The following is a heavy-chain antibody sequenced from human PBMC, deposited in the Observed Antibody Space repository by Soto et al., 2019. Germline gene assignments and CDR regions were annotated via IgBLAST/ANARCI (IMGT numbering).Heavy chain of an antibody. Sequence: EVQLVESGGGLVQPGESLRLSCAASGFTFSSFNMNWVRQAPGKGLECVSFIIRNSGAVYYSDSVKGRFTISRDNAKNSLYLQRNSLRVEDTAVYYCARAPRPGDYYYDMGVWGKGSTVTLPS. J-gene: IGHJ6*03. V-gene: IGHV3-48*01. CDR2: IIRNSGAV. D-gene: IGHD7-27*01. CDR3: ARAPRPGDYYYDMGV. CDR1: GFTFSSFN.